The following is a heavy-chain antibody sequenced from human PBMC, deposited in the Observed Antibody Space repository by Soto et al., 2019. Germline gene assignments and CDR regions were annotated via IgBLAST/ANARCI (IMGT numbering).Heavy chain of an antibody. D-gene: IGHD7-27*01. J-gene: IGHJ3*02. V-gene: IGHV3-53*02. Sequence: EVQLVETGGGLIQPGGSLRLSCAASGLTVSSNYMNWVRQAPGKGLEWVSVLYSGGSTHYAGAVKGRFIISSDNSKNTLYLQMNSLRLEDTAVYYCARDQPGDEWDGVDIWGHGTMVTVSS. CDR3: ARDQPGDEWDGVDI. CDR2: LYSGGST. CDR1: GLTVSSNY.